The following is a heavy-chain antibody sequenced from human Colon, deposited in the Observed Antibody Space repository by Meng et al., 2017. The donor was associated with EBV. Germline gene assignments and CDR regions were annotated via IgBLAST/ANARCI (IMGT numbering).Heavy chain of an antibody. V-gene: IGHV7-4-1*02. J-gene: IGHJ5*02. CDR3: ARGGNFDP. D-gene: IGHD2/OR15-2a*01. Sequence: QVQLRQSRSEVKKPRASGTVSCKASGYTCSTYTKNWVRQAHGRGLEWMGWISTNTGTPTYTQGFTGRFVFSLDTSVSTAYLQISSLRAEDTAVYYCARGGNFDPWGQGTLVTVSS. CDR1: GYTCSTYT. CDR2: ISTNTGTP.